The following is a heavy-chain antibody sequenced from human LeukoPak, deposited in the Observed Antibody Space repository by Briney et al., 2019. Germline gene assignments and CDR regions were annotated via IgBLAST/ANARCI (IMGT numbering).Heavy chain of an antibody. CDR3: ARENSGWYYFDY. D-gene: IGHD6-19*01. J-gene: IGHJ4*02. V-gene: IGHV4-59*12. CDR1: GGSISSYY. CDR2: IYYSGST. Sequence: PSETLSLTCTVSGGSISSYYWSWIRQPPGKGLEWIGYIYYSGSTNYNPSLKSRVTMSVDTSKNQFSLKLSSVTAADTAVYYCARENSGWYYFDYWGQGTLVTVSS.